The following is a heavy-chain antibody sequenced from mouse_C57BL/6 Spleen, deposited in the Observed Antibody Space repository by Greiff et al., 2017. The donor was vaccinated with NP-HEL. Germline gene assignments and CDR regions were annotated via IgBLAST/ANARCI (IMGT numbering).Heavy chain of an antibody. D-gene: IGHD1-1*01. CDR2: ISDGGSYT. Sequence: EVHLVESGGGLVKPGGSLKLSCAASGFTFSSYAMSWVRQTPEKRLEWVATISDGGSYTYSPDNVKGRFTISRDNAKNNLYLQMSHLKSEDTAMYYCASDPHYYGSSYRGYFDVWGTGTTVTVSS. J-gene: IGHJ1*03. CDR3: ASDPHYYGSSYRGYFDV. CDR1: GFTFSSYA. V-gene: IGHV5-4*01.